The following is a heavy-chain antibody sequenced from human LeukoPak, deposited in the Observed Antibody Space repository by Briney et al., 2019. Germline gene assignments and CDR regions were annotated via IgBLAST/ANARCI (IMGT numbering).Heavy chain of an antibody. CDR3: ARDSYYGGHYSFFEH. CDR1: AYTFTNFR. CDR2: IGPSNNYT. J-gene: IGHJ4*02. D-gene: IGHD4/OR15-4a*01. Sequence: GASAKVSCKPSAYTFTNFRIHWVRQAPGQGFEWMGWIGPSNNYTEYEQKLQGRLTLTTDTSTTTAHMELRSLTFDDTAIYYCARDSYYGGHYSFFEHWGQGTLVTVSS. V-gene: IGHV1-18*01.